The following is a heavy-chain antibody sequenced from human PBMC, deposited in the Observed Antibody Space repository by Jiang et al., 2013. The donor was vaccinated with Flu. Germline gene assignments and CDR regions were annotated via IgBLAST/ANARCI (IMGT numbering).Heavy chain of an antibody. V-gene: IGHV4-59*01. CDR3: AREDLRKGRLGFGGVIVHDDAFDI. D-gene: IGHD3-16*02. CDR2: LLHGST. Sequence: IRQPPREGTGVDWVYLLHGSTNYNPSLKSRVTISVDTSKNQFSLKLSSVTAADTAVYYCAREDLRKGRLGFGGVIVHDDAFDIWGQGTMVTVSS. J-gene: IGHJ3*02.